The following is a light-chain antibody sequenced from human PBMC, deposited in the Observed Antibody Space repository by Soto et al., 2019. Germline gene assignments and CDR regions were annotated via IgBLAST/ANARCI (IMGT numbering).Light chain of an antibody. CDR2: ATS. Sequence: IVFTHSPCTLSLSHLYRATPSCRASQNISSNYLAWYQQKPGQAPSLLMYATSISATDVPDRFSGSGSGTVFTLTISRLEPEDFAVYHCHHYGSSPTFGQGTRLEIK. CDR1: QNISSNY. CDR3: HHYGSSPT. J-gene: IGKJ5*01. V-gene: IGKV3-20*01.